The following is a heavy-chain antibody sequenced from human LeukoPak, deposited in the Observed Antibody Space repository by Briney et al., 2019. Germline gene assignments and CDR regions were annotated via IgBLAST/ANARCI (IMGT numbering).Heavy chain of an antibody. Sequence: SETLSLTCTVSGGSISSGGYSWSWIRQHPGKGLEWIGYIYYSGSTYYNPSLKSRVTISVDTSKTQFSLKLSSVTAADTAVYYCASTYYDFWSGYPQFDYWGQGTLVTVSS. J-gene: IGHJ4*02. CDR3: ASTYYDFWSGYPQFDY. D-gene: IGHD3-3*01. CDR2: IYYSGST. V-gene: IGHV4-31*03. CDR1: GGSISSGGYS.